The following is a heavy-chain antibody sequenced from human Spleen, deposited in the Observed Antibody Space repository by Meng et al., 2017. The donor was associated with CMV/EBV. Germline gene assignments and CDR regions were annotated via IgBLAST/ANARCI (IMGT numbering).Heavy chain of an antibody. Sequence: FTVSSYSLDWGRQAPGEGLEWVSSISSGSSYIYYADSVKGRFTISRDNAKNSLYLQMNSLRAEDTAVYYCARDRDWGTAAGTGYFQHWGQGSLVTVSS. CDR2: ISSGSSYI. CDR3: ARDRDWGTAAGTGYFQH. J-gene: IGHJ1*01. CDR1: FTVSSYS. D-gene: IGHD6-13*01. V-gene: IGHV3-21*01.